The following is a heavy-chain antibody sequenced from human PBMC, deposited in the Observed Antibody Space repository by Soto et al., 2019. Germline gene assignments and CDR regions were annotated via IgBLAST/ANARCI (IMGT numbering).Heavy chain of an antibody. CDR3: ARHGETGVGNDCPRHFDP. Sequence: EVQLAESGGDLVQSGGSLRLSCATAGFTFSDYWMNWVRQARGKGLEWVDSIREDGGETHYVDSVKGRFTISRDKARKSLYLQMNNLRVEDTAVYYCARHGETGVGNDCPRHFDPWGQGSLVSVSS. CDR1: GFTFSDYW. D-gene: IGHD5-12*01. CDR2: IREDGGET. J-gene: IGHJ5*02. V-gene: IGHV3-7*03.